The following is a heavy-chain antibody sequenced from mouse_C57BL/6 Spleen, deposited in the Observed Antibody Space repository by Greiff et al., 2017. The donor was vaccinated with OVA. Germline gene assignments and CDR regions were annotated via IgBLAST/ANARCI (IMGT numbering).Heavy chain of an antibody. J-gene: IGHJ2*01. V-gene: IGHV5-4*01. D-gene: IGHD4-1*01. Sequence: EVKVVESGGGLVKPGGSLKLSCAASGFTFSSYAMSWVRQTPEKRLEWVATISDGGSYTYYPDTVKGRFTISRDNAKNNLYLQMSHLKSEDTAMYYCAREGLGRAFDYWGQGTTLTVSS. CDR1: GFTFSSYA. CDR3: AREGLGRAFDY. CDR2: ISDGGSYT.